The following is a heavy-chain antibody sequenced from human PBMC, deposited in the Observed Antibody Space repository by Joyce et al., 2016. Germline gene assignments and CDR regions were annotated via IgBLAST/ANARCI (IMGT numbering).Heavy chain of an antibody. CDR3: AKDRGGFGVVISSYLDY. CDR1: GFTFDYYT. CDR2: ISWDGGST. Sequence: EVQLVESGGVVVQPGGSLRLSCAASGFTFDYYTMHWVRQAPGKGLEWVSLISWDGGSTYYADSVKGRFTISRDNSKNSLYLQMNSLRTEDTALYYCAKDRGGFGVVISSYLDYWGQGTLVTVSS. D-gene: IGHD3-3*01. V-gene: IGHV3-43*01. J-gene: IGHJ4*02.